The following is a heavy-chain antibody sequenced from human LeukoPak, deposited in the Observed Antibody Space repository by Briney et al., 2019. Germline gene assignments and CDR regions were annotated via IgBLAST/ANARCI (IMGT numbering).Heavy chain of an antibody. Sequence: GGSLRLSCTASGFTFRSYSMNWVRQAPGKGLEWVSVIYSGGSTYYADSVKGRFTISRDNSKNTLYLQMNSLRAEDTAVYYCAREAGDYREDYFDYWGQGTLVTVSS. CDR2: IYSGGST. D-gene: IGHD4-17*01. J-gene: IGHJ4*02. V-gene: IGHV3-53*01. CDR1: GFTFRSYS. CDR3: AREAGDYREDYFDY.